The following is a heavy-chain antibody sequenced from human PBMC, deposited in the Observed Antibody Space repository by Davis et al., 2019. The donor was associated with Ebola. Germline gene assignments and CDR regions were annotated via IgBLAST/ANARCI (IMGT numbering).Heavy chain of an antibody. V-gene: IGHV1-69*06. D-gene: IGHD5-12*01. CDR3: ARSRGSGYDYYYYGMDV. CDR2: IIPIFGTP. Sequence: SAQVFCKASAGTFSSYAISWVRQAPGQGLEWMGGIIPIFGTPNYAQKSQGRVTITADKSTSTAYMVLSSLRSEDTAVYYCARSRGSGYDYYYYGMDVWGQGTTVTVSS. J-gene: IGHJ6*02. CDR1: AGTFSSYA.